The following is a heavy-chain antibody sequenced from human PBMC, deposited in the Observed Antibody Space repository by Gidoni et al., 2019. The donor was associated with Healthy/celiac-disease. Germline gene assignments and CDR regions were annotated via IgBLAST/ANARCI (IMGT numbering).Heavy chain of an antibody. CDR3: ANPTGYSYGYVDY. D-gene: IGHD5-18*01. J-gene: IGHJ4*02. CDR1: GFTFSSYA. V-gene: IGHV3-23*01. Sequence: EVQLLESWGGLVQPGGSLRLSCAASGFTFSSYAMSWVRQAPGKGLEWVSAISGSGGSTYYADSVKGRFTISRDNSKNTLYLQMNSLRAEDTAVYYCANPTGYSYGYVDYWGQGTLVTVSS. CDR2: ISGSGGST.